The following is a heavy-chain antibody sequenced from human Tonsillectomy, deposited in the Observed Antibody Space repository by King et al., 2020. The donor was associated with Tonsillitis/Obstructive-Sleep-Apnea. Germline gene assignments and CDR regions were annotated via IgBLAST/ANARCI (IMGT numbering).Heavy chain of an antibody. CDR2: IFSNDEK. CDR1: GFSLSNARMG. CDR3: ARIADTAMANYYYYYYMDV. J-gene: IGHJ6*03. Sequence: KESGPVLVKPTATLTLTCTVSGFSLSNARMGVSWIRQPPGKALEWLAHIFSNDEKSYSISLKSRLTISKDTSKSQVVLTMTNMDPVDTATYYCARIADTAMANYYYYYYMDVWGKGTTVTVSS. V-gene: IGHV2-26*01. D-gene: IGHD5-18*01.